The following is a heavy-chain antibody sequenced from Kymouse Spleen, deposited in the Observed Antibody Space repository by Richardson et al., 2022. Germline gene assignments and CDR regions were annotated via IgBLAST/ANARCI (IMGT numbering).Heavy chain of an antibody. V-gene: IGHV4-4*02. CDR3: ARDWVCDNNHSKNRTDYSHHYYYGMDV. D-gene: IGHD4-11,IGHD4-11*01. J-gene: IGHJ6*02. CDR1: GGSISSSNW. Sequence: QVQLQESGPGLVKPSGTLSLTCAVSGGSISSSNWWSWVRQPPGKGLEWIGEIYHSGSTNYNPSLKSRVTISVDKSKNQFSLKLSSVTAADTAVYYCARDWVCDNNHSKNRTDYSHHYYYGMDVWGQGTTVTVSS. CDR2: IYHSGST.